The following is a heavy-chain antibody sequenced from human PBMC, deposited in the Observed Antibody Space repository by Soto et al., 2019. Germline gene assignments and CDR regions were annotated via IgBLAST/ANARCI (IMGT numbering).Heavy chain of an antibody. V-gene: IGHV1-69*01. CDR3: ARSYSSSWQDAYNWFDP. CDR2: IIPIFGTA. D-gene: IGHD6-13*01. J-gene: IGHJ5*02. Sequence: QVQLVQSGAEVKKPGSSVKVSCKASGGTFSSYAISWVRQAPGQGLEWMGGIIPIFGTANYAQKFQGRVTITADESTSTAYRELSSLRSEDTAVYYWARSYSSSWQDAYNWFDPWGQGTLVTVTS. CDR1: GGTFSSYA.